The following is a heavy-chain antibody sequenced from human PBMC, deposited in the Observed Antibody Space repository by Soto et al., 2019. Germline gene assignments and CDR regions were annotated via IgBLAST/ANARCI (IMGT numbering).Heavy chain of an antibody. CDR1: GYTFSMYG. D-gene: IGHD5-18*01. J-gene: IGHJ4*02. Sequence: QGQLVQSGNEVKKPGASVKVSCKASGYTFSMYGITWVRQAPGQGLEWMGWSSAYNGKTQYAQKLQGRVATTTETTTPTAYTELRSVRPDGTAMYFGARQHRYRDNPPNLWSQRTRVTDSS. CDR3: ARQHRYRDNPPNL. CDR2: SSAYNGKT. V-gene: IGHV1-18*01.